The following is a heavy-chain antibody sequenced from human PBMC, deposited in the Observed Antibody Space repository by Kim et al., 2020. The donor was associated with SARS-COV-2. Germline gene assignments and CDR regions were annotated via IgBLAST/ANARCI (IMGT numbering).Heavy chain of an antibody. CDR2: IIPIFGTA. CDR3: AAPSSGSYVWHFDL. D-gene: IGHD1-26*01. V-gene: IGHV1-69*06. J-gene: IGHJ2*01. CDR1: GGTFSSYA. Sequence: SVKVSCKASGGTFSSYAISWVRQAPGQGLEWMGGIIPIFGTANYAQKFQGRVTITADKSTSTAYMELSSLRSEDTAVYYCAAPSSGSYVWHFDLWGRGTLATVSS.